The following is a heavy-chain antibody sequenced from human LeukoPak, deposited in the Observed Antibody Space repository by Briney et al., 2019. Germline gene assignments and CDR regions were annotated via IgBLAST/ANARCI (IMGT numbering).Heavy chain of an antibody. V-gene: IGHV4-4*02. J-gene: IGHJ4*02. CDR1: GGLLCRSHW. CDR3: AREGGSDSFDY. CDR2: IYHSGST. Sequence: SETVTLTCTLWGGLLCRSHWLGRVRPPPGKGLEWIGEIYHSGSTNYNPSLESRVTISVDKSENQFSLNLSSVTAADTAVYYCAREGGSDSFDYWGQGTLVTVSS. D-gene: IGHD2-15*01.